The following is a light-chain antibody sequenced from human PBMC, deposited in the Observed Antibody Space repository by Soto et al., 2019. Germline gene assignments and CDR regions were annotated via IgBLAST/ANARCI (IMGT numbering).Light chain of an antibody. Sequence: ALHLTQSPSSLSASVGDRVTITCRASQGFSSALAWCQQKPGKPPKLLLYDASSLESGVPSRFSGSGSGTDFTLTISSLQPEDYATYYCQQFNSYPITFGQGTRLEIK. CDR2: DAS. V-gene: IGKV1-13*02. CDR3: QQFNSYPIT. CDR1: QGFSSA. J-gene: IGKJ5*01.